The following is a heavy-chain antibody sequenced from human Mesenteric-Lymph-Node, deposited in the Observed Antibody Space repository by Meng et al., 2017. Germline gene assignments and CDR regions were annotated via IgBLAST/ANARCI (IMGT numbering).Heavy chain of an antibody. J-gene: IGHJ4*02. V-gene: IGHV5-51*01. Sequence: GESLKISCKGSGYSFTSYWIGWVRQMPGKGLEWMGIIYPGDSDTRYSPSFQGQVTISADKSISTAYLQWSSLKASDTAMYYCASRYCSGGSCYPTHFDYWGQGTLVTVSS. CDR2: IYPGDSDT. D-gene: IGHD2-15*01. CDR3: ASRYCSGGSCYPTHFDY. CDR1: GYSFTSYW.